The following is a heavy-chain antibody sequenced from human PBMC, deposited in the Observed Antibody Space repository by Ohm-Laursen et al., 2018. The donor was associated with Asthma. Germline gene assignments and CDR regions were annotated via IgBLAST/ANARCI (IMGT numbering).Heavy chain of an antibody. J-gene: IGHJ5*02. D-gene: IGHD3-16*01. CDR3: ARDLGQHLRQWGNWFDP. CDR1: GFTFSVSW. V-gene: IGHV3-7*01. CDR2: IKPDGSQT. Sequence: SLRLSCSASGFTFSVSWMIWVRQAPGKGLQWLAFIKPDGSQTYYADSMEGRFSISRDNAKNTLYLQMNSLRVEDTAVYYCARDLGQHLRQWGNWFDPWGQGTLVTVSS.